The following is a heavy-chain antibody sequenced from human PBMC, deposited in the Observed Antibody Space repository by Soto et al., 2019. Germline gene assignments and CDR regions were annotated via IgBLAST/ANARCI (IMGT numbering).Heavy chain of an antibody. D-gene: IGHD3-22*01. J-gene: IGHJ4*02. V-gene: IGHV3-43*01. CDR2: ISWDGGST. CDR1: GFTFDDYT. Sequence: LRLSCAASGFTFDDYTMHWVRQAPGKGLEWVSLISWDGGSTYYADSVKGRFTISRDNSKKSLYLQMNSLRTEDTALYYCAKGFYYYDSSGHPPDYWGLGTLVTVSS. CDR3: AKGFYYYDSSGHPPDY.